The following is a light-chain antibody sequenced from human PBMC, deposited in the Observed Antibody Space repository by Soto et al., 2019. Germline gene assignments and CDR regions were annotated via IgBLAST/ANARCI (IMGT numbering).Light chain of an antibody. V-gene: IGKV3-11*01. Sequence: EIVLTQSPATLSLSPGERXTLSCRASQSVSSYLAWYQQKPGQAPRLLIYDASNRATGIPARFSGSGSGTDFTLTISSLXXXXXXXXXXXXXXNWLTFGGGTKVEIK. CDR3: XXXXNWLT. CDR2: DAS. J-gene: IGKJ4*01. CDR1: QSVSSY.